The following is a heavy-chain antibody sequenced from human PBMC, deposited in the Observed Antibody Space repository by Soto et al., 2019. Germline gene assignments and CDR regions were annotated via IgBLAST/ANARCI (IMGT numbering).Heavy chain of an antibody. J-gene: IGHJ4*02. V-gene: IGHV4-31*03. CDR1: GGSISSGGTGSY. CDR2: IYYTRNT. D-gene: IGHD1-1*01. Sequence: QVQLQESGPGLVKPSQTLSLTCTVSGGSISSGGTGSYWTWIRQLPGKGLEWIGYIYYTRNTYYNPSLKSRPTISRDTSENQFSLKLTSVTAADTAVYFCASGHDAYKVRYWGQGTLVTVSS. CDR3: ASGHDAYKVRY.